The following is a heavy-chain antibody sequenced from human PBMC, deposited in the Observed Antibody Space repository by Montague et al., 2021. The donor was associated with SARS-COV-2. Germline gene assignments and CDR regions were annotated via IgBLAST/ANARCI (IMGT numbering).Heavy chain of an antibody. Sequence: ETLSLTCTVSGVSISGYYWSWIRQSPGRGLEWIGFIYYNGKTEYNPSLGGRVTISLDMFRNQVYLRLTSMAAADTAMYYCAREFGGYFDFWVQGTLVTVSS. V-gene: IGHV4-59*12. D-gene: IGHD3-3*01. CDR3: AREFGGYFDF. CDR1: GVSISGYY. J-gene: IGHJ4*02. CDR2: IYYNGKT.